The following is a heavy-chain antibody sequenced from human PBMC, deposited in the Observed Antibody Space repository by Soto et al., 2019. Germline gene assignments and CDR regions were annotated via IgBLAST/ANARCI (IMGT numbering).Heavy chain of an antibody. CDR1: GFTFRNYE. J-gene: IGHJ4*02. CDR2: ISTSGSNK. V-gene: IGHV3-48*03. D-gene: IGHD4-17*01. CDR3: ARKDGVSLD. Sequence: EVHLGESGGGLVQPGGSLRLSCAASGFTFRNYEMNWVRQAPGKGPEWVSYISTSGSNKYYADSVKGRFTISRDNAKNSLYLQMNSLRAEDTALYYCARKDGVSLDWGQGTLVTVSS.